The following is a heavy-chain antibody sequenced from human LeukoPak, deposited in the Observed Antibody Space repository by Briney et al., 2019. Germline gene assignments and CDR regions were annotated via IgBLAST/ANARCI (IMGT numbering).Heavy chain of an antibody. Sequence: SETLSLTCTVSGGSISSSSYYWGWIRQPPGKGLEWIGSIYYSGSTYYNPSLKSRVTISVDTSKNQFSLKLSSVTAADTAVYYCARGPISSAYDDWGQGTLVTVSS. V-gene: IGHV4-39*01. D-gene: IGHD3-22*01. CDR3: ARGPISSAYDD. CDR1: GGSISSSSYY. J-gene: IGHJ4*02. CDR2: IYYSGST.